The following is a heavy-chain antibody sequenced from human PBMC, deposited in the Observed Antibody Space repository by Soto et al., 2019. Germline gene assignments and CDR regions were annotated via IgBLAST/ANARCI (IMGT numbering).Heavy chain of an antibody. D-gene: IGHD1-1*01. CDR3: AKDPTGGTKHNWFEP. CDR2: ISEDSGTT. Sequence: VGSLNLSCATSVCNFNTNGMTCVRHAPGKGLEWVSIISEDSGTTYYAESAKGRFTISRDNSKNTLYLQMNSLRAEDTAVYYCAKDPTGGTKHNWFEPWGQAPPVNVS. V-gene: IGHV3-23*01. CDR1: VCNFNTNG. J-gene: IGHJ5*02.